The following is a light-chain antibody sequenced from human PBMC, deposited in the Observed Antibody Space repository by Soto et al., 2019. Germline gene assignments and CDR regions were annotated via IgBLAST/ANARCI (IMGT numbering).Light chain of an antibody. CDR3: QQSYSTPLT. J-gene: IGKJ4*01. CDR2: AAS. V-gene: IGKV1-39*01. CDR1: HSINSY. Sequence: DIQMTQSPSSLSASVGDRVTITCRASHSINSYLNWYQQKPGKAPKLLIYAASSLQSGVPSRFSGSGSGTGFTLTISSLQPEDFATYYCQQSYSTPLTFGGGTKVDIK.